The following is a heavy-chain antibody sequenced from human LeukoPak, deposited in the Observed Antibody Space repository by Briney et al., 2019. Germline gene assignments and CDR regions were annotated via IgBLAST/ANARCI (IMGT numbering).Heavy chain of an antibody. CDR3: ARYYGGDYDSSGYYYFDY. D-gene: IGHD3-22*01. CDR1: GFTFSSYG. V-gene: IGHV3-48*04. J-gene: IGHJ4*02. Sequence: PGRSLRLSCAASGFTFSSYGMHWVRQAPGKGLEWVSYISSSGSTIYYADSVKGRFTISRDNAKNSLYLQMNSLRAEDTAVYYCARYYGGDYDSSGYYYFDYWGQGTLVTVSS. CDR2: ISSSGSTI.